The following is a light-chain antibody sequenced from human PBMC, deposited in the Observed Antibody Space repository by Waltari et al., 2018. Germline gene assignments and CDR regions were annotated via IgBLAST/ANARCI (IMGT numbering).Light chain of an antibody. CDR2: ELN. Sequence: QSALTQPRSVSGSPGQSVTISCTGSSSAVGGHSFVSWYQDRPDKAPKLMIYELNKRPSGVPDRFSGSKSGNTASLTISGLQAEDEADYYCCSYAGSHVLLGGGTKLTVL. CDR1: SSAVGGHSF. CDR3: CSYAGSHVL. V-gene: IGLV2-11*01. J-gene: IGLJ2*01.